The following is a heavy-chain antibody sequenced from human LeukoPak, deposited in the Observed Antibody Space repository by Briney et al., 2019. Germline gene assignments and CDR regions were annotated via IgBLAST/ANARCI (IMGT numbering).Heavy chain of an antibody. J-gene: IGHJ6*03. CDR3: AKGSQNGDPLRDYYYYYMDV. CDR2: ISGSGGST. D-gene: IGHD4-17*01. V-gene: IGHV3-23*01. Sequence: GGTPRLSCAASGFTFSSYAMSWVRQAPGKGLEWVSAISGSGGSTYYADSVKGRFTISRDNSKNTLYLQMNSLRAEDTAVYYCAKGSQNGDPLRDYYYYYMDVWGKGTTVTVSS. CDR1: GFTFSSYA.